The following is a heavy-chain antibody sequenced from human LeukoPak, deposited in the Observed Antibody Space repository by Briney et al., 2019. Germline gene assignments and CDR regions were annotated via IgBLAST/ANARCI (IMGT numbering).Heavy chain of an antibody. J-gene: IGHJ4*02. CDR3: AIDPGFSRFDY. Sequence: PGGSLRLSCAVSGFTFSNYWVTWVRHTPGKGLEFVANINQDGSVKNYVGSVKGRVTISRDNAKNTLYLQMSSLRVDDTAIYYCAIDPGFSRFDYWGQGTLVTVSS. CDR1: GFTFSNYW. CDR2: INQDGSVK. D-gene: IGHD3-3*02. V-gene: IGHV3-7*01.